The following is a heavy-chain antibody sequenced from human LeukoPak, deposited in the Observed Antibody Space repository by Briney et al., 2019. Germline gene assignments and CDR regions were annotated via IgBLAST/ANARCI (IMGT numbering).Heavy chain of an antibody. CDR1: GFTVSSNY. D-gene: IGHD1-26*01. CDR2: IYSGGST. Sequence: PGGSLRLSCAASGFTVSSNYMSWVRQAPGKGLEWVSVIYSGGSTYYADSVKGRFTISRDNSKNTLYLQMNSLRAEDTAVYYCAKGARPWELTPDYWGQGTLVTVSS. V-gene: IGHV3-53*01. J-gene: IGHJ4*02. CDR3: AKGARPWELTPDY.